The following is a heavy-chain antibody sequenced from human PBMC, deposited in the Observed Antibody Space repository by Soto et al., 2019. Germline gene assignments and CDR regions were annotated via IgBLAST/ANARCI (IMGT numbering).Heavy chain of an antibody. Sequence: ASVKVSCQASGYTFTSYGVSWVRRAPGQGLEWMGWISAYNGNTNYAQKLQGRVTMTTDTSTSTAYMELRSPRSDDTAVYYCASTSVDIVATIDDAFDIWGQGTMVTVS. J-gene: IGHJ3*02. CDR3: ASTSVDIVATIDDAFDI. V-gene: IGHV1-18*01. D-gene: IGHD5-12*01. CDR2: ISAYNGNT. CDR1: GYTFTSYG.